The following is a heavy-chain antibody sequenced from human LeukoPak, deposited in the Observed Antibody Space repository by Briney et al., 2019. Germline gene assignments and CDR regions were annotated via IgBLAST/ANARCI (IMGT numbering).Heavy chain of an antibody. CDR3: ARFGVYCSSTSCWVDY. CDR1: GYSFTSYW. D-gene: IGHD2-2*01. CDR2: IYPGDSDT. V-gene: IGHV5-51*01. Sequence: GESLKISCKGSGYSFTSYWIGWVRQMPGKGLEWMGIIYPGDSDTRYSPSFQGQVTISADKSISTAYLQWSSLKALDTAMYYCARFGVYCSSTSCWVDYWGQGTLVTVSS. J-gene: IGHJ4*02.